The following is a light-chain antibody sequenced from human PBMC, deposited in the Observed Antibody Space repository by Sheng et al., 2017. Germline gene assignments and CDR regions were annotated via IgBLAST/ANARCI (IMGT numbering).Light chain of an antibody. J-gene: IGLJ1*01. V-gene: IGLV1-47*02. CDR1: NSNIGNDN. CDR3: AGWDAGLNGYV. CDR2: NDN. Sequence: QAVLTQPPSASGTPGQRVTISCSGSNSNIGNDNVYWYQQLPGTAPKLLIYNDNQRPSGVPDRFSGSKSGTSASLAISGLRSEDEADYYCAGWDAGLNGYVFGAGTKVTVL.